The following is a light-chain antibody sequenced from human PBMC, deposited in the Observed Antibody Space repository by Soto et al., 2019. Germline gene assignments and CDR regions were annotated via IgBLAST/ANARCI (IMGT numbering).Light chain of an antibody. V-gene: IGKV3D-15*02. CDR1: QSVSSN. CDR2: GAS. CDR3: QQYGSSPSIT. J-gene: IGKJ5*01. Sequence: EIVMTQSPATLSVTPGERATLSCRASQSVSSNLAWYQQKPGQAPRLLINGASTRATGIPARFSGSGSGTEFTLTISSLQSEDFAVYYCQQYGSSPSITFGQGTRLEI.